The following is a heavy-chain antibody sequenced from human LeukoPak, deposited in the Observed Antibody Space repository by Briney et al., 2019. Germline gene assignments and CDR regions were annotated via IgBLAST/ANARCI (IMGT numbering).Heavy chain of an antibody. J-gene: IGHJ6*03. Sequence: GGSLRLSCAASGFTFSSYAMSWVRQAPGKGLEWVSAISGSGGSTYYADSVKGRFTISRDNSKNTLYLQMNSLRAEDTAVYYCAVVPAAMDDYYYYYMDVWGKGTTVTVSS. CDR1: GFTFSSYA. CDR2: ISGSGGST. V-gene: IGHV3-23*01. CDR3: AVVPAAMDDYYYYYMDV. D-gene: IGHD2-2*01.